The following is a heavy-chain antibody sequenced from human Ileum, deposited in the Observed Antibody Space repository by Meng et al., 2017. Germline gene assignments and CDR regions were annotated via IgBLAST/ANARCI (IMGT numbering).Heavy chain of an antibody. CDR3: ARGGTAYFDY. CDR1: GGSISSGGYY. CDR2: IYDSGST. D-gene: IGHD1-1*01. J-gene: IGHJ4*02. Sequence: QVQLQESRPGPVEPSHTLSLTCTVSGGSISSGGYYWSWIRQHPGKGLEWIGYIYDSGSTYYNPSLKSRIAISGDTSKNQFSLNLSSVTAADTAVYYCARGGTAYFDYWGQGTLVTVSS. V-gene: IGHV4-31*03.